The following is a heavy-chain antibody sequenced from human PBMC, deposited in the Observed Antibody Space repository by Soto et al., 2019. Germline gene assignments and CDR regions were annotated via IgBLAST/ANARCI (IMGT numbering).Heavy chain of an antibody. D-gene: IGHD2-2*02. Sequence: PGGSLRLSCEVSGFTFGSYGMSWVRQAPDKGLEWVSTIGIGADTYYADSVRGRFTISRDNSKNTLFLQMNSLRAEDTALYFCAKDGTTAGIHYFGMDVWGQGTTVTVSS. CDR2: IGIGADT. V-gene: IGHV3-23*01. J-gene: IGHJ6*02. CDR1: GFTFGSYG. CDR3: AKDGTTAGIHYFGMDV.